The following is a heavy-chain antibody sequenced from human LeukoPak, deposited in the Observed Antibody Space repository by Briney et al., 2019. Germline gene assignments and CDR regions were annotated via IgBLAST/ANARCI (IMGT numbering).Heavy chain of an antibody. V-gene: IGHV1-46*01. J-gene: IGHJ4*02. Sequence: ASVKVSCKASGYTFTSYYMHWVRQAPGQGLEWMGIINPSGGSTSYAQKFQGRVAITADESTSTAYMELSSLRSEDTAVYYCAGDYYDSSGYYLGSGDYWGQGTLVTVSS. CDR2: INPSGGST. CDR3: AGDYYDSSGYYLGSGDY. D-gene: IGHD3-22*01. CDR1: GYTFTSYY.